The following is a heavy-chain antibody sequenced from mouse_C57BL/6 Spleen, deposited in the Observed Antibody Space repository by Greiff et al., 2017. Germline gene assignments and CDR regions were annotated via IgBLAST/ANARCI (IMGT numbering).Heavy chain of an antibody. V-gene: IGHV14-1*01. D-gene: IGHD2-1*01. CDR1: GFNIKDYY. J-gene: IGHJ4*01. Sequence: VQLQQSGAELVRPGASVKLSCTASGFNIKDYYMHWVKQRPEQGLEWIGRIDPEDGDTEYAPKFQGKATMTADTSSNTAYLQLSSLTSEDTAVYYCTHYGNYYTGGAMDYWGQGTSVTVSS. CDR3: THYGNYYTGGAMDY. CDR2: IDPEDGDT.